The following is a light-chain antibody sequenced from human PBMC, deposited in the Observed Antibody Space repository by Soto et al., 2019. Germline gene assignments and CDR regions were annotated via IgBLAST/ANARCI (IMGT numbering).Light chain of an antibody. J-gene: IGLJ2*01. CDR3: QTWDTVVV. V-gene: IGLV4-69*01. Sequence: QLVLTQSPSASASMGDSVKLTCTLGSGHSDYGIAWHQQQPDKGPRYLMKFNRDGSHNKGDGIPDRSSGSSSGAERYLIISSLQSADEADYYCQTWDTVVVFGGGTKLTV. CDR2: FNRDGSH. CDR1: SGHSDYG.